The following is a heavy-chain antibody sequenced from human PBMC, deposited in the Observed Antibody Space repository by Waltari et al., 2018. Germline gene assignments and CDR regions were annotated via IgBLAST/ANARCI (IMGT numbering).Heavy chain of an antibody. J-gene: IGHJ4*02. Sequence: EVQLVESGGGLVKPGGSLRLSCAASGFTFSSNSMNWVRQAPGKGLEWVSSISSSSSYIYYADSVKGRFTISRDNAKNSLYLQMNSLRAEDTAVYYCARDQRSSIAARWGQGTLVTVSS. D-gene: IGHD6-6*01. CDR3: ARDQRSSIAAR. V-gene: IGHV3-21*01. CDR2: ISSSSSYI. CDR1: GFTFSSNS.